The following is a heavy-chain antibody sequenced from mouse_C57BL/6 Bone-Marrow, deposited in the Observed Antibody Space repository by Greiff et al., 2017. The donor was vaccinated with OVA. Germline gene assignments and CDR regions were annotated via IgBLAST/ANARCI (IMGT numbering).Heavy chain of an antibody. V-gene: IGHV1-59*01. CDR1: GYTFTSYW. J-gene: IGHJ1*03. CDR2: IDPSDSYT. CDR3: ASSITTVVAYWYFDV. Sequence: QVQLQQSGAELVRPGTSVKLSCKASGYTFTSYWMHWVKQRPGQGLEWIGVIDPSDSYTNYNHKFKGKATLTVDTSSSTAYMQLSSLTSEDSAVYDCASSITTVVAYWYFDVWGTGTTVTVSS. D-gene: IGHD1-1*01.